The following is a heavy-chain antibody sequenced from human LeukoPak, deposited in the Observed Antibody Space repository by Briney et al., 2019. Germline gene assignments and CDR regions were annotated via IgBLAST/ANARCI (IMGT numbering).Heavy chain of an antibody. CDR3: ARDKLMYGSGSYSAS. J-gene: IGHJ4*02. Sequence: PGGSLRLSCAASGFTFSSYWMSWVHQAPGKGLEWVANIKQDGSEKYYVDSVKGRFTISRDNAKNSLYLQMNSLRAEDTAVYYCARDKLMYGSGSYSASWGQGTLVTVSS. CDR2: IKQDGSEK. V-gene: IGHV3-7*01. CDR1: GFTFSSYW. D-gene: IGHD3-10*01.